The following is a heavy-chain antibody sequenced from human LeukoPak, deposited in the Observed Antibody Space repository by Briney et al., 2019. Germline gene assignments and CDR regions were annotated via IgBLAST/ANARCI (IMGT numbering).Heavy chain of an antibody. CDR1: GGSISSGGYY. J-gene: IGHJ4*02. CDR2: IYYSGST. CDR3: ARHVAFGSRYFDY. D-gene: IGHD3-3*01. Sequence: SETLSLTCTVSGGSISSGGYYWSWIRQHPGKGLEWIGYIYYSGSTYYNPSLKSRVTISVDTSKNQFSLKLSSVTAADTAVYYCARHVAFGSRYFDYWGQGTLVTVSS. V-gene: IGHV4-31*03.